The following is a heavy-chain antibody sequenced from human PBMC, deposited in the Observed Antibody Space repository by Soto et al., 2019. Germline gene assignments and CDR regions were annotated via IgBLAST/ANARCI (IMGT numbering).Heavy chain of an antibody. J-gene: IGHJ4*02. V-gene: IGHV3-53*01. CDR3: ARVTVGASDFGFDS. CDR2: LYSGGST. D-gene: IGHD1-26*01. CDR1: GFTVNDYY. Sequence: DVQLVESGGGLVQPGGSLRLSCAASGFTVNDYYMTWVRQAPGKGLEWVSLLYSGGSTIYADSVKGRVTISRDSSKNTLYLQMNSLRVEDTAVYYCARVTVGASDFGFDSWGQGTLVTVSS.